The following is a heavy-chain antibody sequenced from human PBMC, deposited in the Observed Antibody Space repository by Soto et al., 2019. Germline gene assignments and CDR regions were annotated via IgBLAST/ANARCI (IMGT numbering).Heavy chain of an antibody. D-gene: IGHD1-26*01. V-gene: IGHV3-23*01. CDR2: MIGDGTSW. J-gene: IGHJ4*02. CDR1: GFNFRIYA. Sequence: EVQLLESGGGLAQAGGSLRLSCAASGFNFRIYAMNWVRQAPGKGLEWVSVMIGDGTSWDYADSVRGRFTISRDNSKNTLYLQRNSLRAEDTAVYYCAKDLRPDGRYDLDYWGQGTLVTVSS. CDR3: AKDLRPDGRYDLDY.